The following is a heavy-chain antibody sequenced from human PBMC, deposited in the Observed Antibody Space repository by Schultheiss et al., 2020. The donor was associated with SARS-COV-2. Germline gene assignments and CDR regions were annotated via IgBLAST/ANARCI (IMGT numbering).Heavy chain of an antibody. V-gene: IGHV4-39*01. Sequence: SQTLSLTCTVSGGSISSSSYYWGWIRQPPGKGLEWIGSIYYSGSTYYNPSLKSRVTISVDTSKNQFSLKLSSVTAADTAVYYCARLVYHDYGDQTSFPDYWGQGTLVTVSS. CDR2: IYYSGST. CDR3: ARLVYHDYGDQTSFPDY. CDR1: GGSISSSSYY. J-gene: IGHJ4*02. D-gene: IGHD4-17*01.